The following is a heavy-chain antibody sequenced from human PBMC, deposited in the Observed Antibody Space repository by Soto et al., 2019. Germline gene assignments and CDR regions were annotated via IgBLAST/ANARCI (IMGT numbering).Heavy chain of an antibody. CDR3: AKDGPRLIAVAVFQH. J-gene: IGHJ1*01. Sequence: GGSLRLSCAASGFTFSSYAMSWVRQAPGKGLEWVSVICDSGGSKYYADSVKGRFTISRDNSKNTLYLQMNSLRAEDTAVYYCAKDGPRLIAVAVFQHWGQGTLVTVSS. V-gene: IGHV3-23*01. D-gene: IGHD6-19*01. CDR2: ICDSGGSK. CDR1: GFTFSSYA.